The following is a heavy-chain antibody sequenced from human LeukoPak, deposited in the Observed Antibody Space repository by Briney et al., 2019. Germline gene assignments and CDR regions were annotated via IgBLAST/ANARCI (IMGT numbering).Heavy chain of an antibody. D-gene: IGHD2-2*01. V-gene: IGHV3-30*04. Sequence: GGSLRLSCAASGFTFSSYDVHWVRQAPGKGLEWVAVISYDGTNKNYTDSVKGRFTISRDNSKNTLYLQMNSLRAEDTAVYFCARVRPAVGYYYGMDVWGKGTTVTVSS. CDR2: ISYDGTNK. J-gene: IGHJ6*04. CDR3: ARVRPAVGYYYGMDV. CDR1: GFTFSSYD.